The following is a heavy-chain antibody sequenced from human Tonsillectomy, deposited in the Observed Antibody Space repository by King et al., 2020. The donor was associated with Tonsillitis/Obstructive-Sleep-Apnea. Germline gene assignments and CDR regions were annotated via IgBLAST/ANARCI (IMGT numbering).Heavy chain of an antibody. V-gene: IGHV4-59*01. D-gene: IGHD3-10*01. CDR3: ARAMVRGVSAPFDY. CDR2: IYYSGST. Sequence: QLQESGPGLVKPSETLSLTCTVSGGSISSYYWSWIRQPPGKGLEWIGYIYYSGSTNYNPSLKSRVTISVDTSKNQFSLKLSSVTAADTAVYYCARAMVRGVSAPFDYWGQGTLVTVSS. J-gene: IGHJ4*02. CDR1: GGSISSYY.